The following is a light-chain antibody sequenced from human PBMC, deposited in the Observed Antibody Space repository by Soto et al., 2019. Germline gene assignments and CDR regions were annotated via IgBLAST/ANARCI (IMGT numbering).Light chain of an antibody. CDR1: SSNIGTNT. CDR3: AAWDGSLNVVL. Sequence: QSVLTQPPSASGTPGQRVTISYSGSSSNIGTNTVNWYQQLPGSAPQLLLYNTNQRPSGVPGRFSGSKSGTSASLAISGLQSEDEADYYCAAWDGSLNVVLFGGGTKLTVL. CDR2: NTN. J-gene: IGLJ2*01. V-gene: IGLV1-44*01.